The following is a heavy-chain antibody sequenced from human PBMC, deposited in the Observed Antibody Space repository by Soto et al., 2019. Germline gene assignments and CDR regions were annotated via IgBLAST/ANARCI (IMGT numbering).Heavy chain of an antibody. CDR3: ATSHAFGGVIVSAYYYYGMDV. Sequence: GGSLRLSCAASGFAFDDYAMHWVRQSPGKGLEWVSGISWNSGSIGYADSVKGRFTISRDNAKNSLYLQMNSLRAEDTALYYCATSHAFGGVIVSAYYYYGMDVWGQGTTFTVSS. CDR1: GFAFDDYA. J-gene: IGHJ6*02. D-gene: IGHD3-16*02. V-gene: IGHV3-9*01. CDR2: ISWNSGSI.